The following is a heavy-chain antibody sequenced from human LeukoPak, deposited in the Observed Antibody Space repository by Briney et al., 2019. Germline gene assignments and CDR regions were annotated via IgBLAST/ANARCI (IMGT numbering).Heavy chain of an antibody. CDR1: GDSVTGYF. D-gene: IGHD2-15*01. CDR2: IYKIGTT. Sequence: SETLSLTCTVFGDSVTGYFLNWVRQPPGKGLEWIGHIYKIGTTNYNPSLKSRLTISADTPKNQFSLQLRSVTAADTAVYYCVIGVGWQPDYWGQGALVTVSS. V-gene: IGHV4-59*02. CDR3: VIGVGWQPDY. J-gene: IGHJ4*02.